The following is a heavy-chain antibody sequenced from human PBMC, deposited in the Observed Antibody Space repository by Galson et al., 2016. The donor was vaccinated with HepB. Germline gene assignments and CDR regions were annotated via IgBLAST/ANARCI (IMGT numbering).Heavy chain of an antibody. Sequence: SLRLSCAASGFTFSSYWMNWVRQAPGKGLEWVAIIKQDGSAKYYVDSLKGRFTISRDNAKNSLYLQMSSLRPEDTAVYYCAFGQGFLADSWGQGTLVTVSS. J-gene: IGHJ4*02. D-gene: IGHD3-16*01. CDR1: GFTFSSYW. CDR2: IKQDGSAK. CDR3: AFGQGFLADS. V-gene: IGHV3-7*05.